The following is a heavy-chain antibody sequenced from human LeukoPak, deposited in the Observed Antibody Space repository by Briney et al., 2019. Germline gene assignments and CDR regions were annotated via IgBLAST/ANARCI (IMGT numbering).Heavy chain of an antibody. CDR2: ISSSSSYT. V-gene: IGHV3-11*05. CDR3: AKDQMGIAAAGYYFDY. J-gene: IGHJ4*02. CDR1: GFTFSDYY. D-gene: IGHD6-13*01. Sequence: GGSLRLSSAASGFTFSDYYMSWIRQAPGKGLEWVSYISSSSSYTNYADSVKGRFTISRDNAKKSLFLQMNSLRAEDTAVYYCAKDQMGIAAAGYYFDYWGQGTLVTVSS.